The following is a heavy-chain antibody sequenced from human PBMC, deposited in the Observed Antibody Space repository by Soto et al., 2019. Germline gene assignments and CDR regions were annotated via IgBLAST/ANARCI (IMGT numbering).Heavy chain of an antibody. Sequence: SETLSLTYTVSGGSISSSSYYWGWIRQPPGKGLEWIGSIYYSGSTYYNPSLKSRVTISVDTSKNQFSLKLSSVTAADTAVYYCARHEDIVVVPAAIGSYYMDVWGKGTTVTVSS. CDR2: IYYSGST. J-gene: IGHJ6*03. V-gene: IGHV4-39*01. CDR3: ARHEDIVVVPAAIGSYYMDV. CDR1: GGSISSSSYY. D-gene: IGHD2-2*01.